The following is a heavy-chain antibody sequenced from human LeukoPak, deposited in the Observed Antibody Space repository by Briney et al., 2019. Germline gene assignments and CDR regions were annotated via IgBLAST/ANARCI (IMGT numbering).Heavy chain of an antibody. D-gene: IGHD1-26*01. V-gene: IGHV4-61*02. Sequence: SETLSLTCTVSGDSISSDDYYWSWIRQPAGKGLERIGRFSASGNSNYNPSLKSRVTMSLDASKNQFSLELNSVTPADTAVYYCARGGNYWPQWWFDPWGRGTLVSVSS. J-gene: IGHJ5*02. CDR1: GDSISSDDYY. CDR3: ARGGNYWPQWWFDP. CDR2: FSASGNS.